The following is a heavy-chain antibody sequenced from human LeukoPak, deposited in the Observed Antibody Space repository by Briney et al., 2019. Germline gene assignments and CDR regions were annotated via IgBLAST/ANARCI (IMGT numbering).Heavy chain of an antibody. D-gene: IGHD4-23*01. Sequence: GGSLRLSCAASGFTFSSYSMNWVRQAPGKGLEWVSSISSSSSYIYYAGSVKGRFTISRDNAKNSLYLQMNSLRAEDTAVYYCARDQVVTNSILGDFDYWGQGTLVTVSS. CDR3: ARDQVVTNSILGDFDY. J-gene: IGHJ4*02. V-gene: IGHV3-21*01. CDR1: GFTFSSYS. CDR2: ISSSSSYI.